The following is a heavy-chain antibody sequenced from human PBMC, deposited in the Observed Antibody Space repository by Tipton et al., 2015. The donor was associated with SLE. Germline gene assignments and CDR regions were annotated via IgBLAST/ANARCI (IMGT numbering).Heavy chain of an antibody. V-gene: IGHV3-9*01. CDR1: GFTFDDYA. D-gene: IGHD3-10*01. CDR2: ISWNSGNI. Sequence: RSLRLSCAASGFTFDDYAMHWVRQAPGKGLEWVSGISWNSGNIDYADSVKGRFTISRDNAKNSLYLQMNSLRAEDTALYYCAKDPTMVQGVIMGGEFDYWGQGTLVTVSA. CDR3: AKDPTMVQGVIMGGEFDY. J-gene: IGHJ4*02.